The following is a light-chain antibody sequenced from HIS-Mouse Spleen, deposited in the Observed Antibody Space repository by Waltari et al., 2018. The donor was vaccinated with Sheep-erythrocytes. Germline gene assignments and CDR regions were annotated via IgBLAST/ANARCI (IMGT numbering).Light chain of an antibody. CDR3: QQYNSSLT. CDR2: KAS. CDR1: QSISSW. Sequence: MTQSPATLSVSPGERATITCRASQSISSWLAWYQQKPGKAPKLLIYKASSLESGVPSRFSGSGSGTEFTLTISSLQPDDFATYYCQQYNSSLTLGPGTKVDIK. J-gene: IGKJ3*01. V-gene: IGKV1-5*03.